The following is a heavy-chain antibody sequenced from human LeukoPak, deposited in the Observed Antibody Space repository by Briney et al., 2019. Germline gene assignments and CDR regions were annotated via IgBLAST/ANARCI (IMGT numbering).Heavy chain of an antibody. Sequence: GGSLRLSSVGSGFSFSSYAMTWVRQAPGKGPEWVSTITASSDSTFYADSVKGRFTISRDDSKNTFYLQLNSLRVEDTAMYYCAKDGSGYFYTFDYWGQGTLVTASS. V-gene: IGHV3-23*01. CDR1: GFSFSSYA. CDR2: ITASSDST. D-gene: IGHD3-22*01. J-gene: IGHJ4*02. CDR3: AKDGSGYFYTFDY.